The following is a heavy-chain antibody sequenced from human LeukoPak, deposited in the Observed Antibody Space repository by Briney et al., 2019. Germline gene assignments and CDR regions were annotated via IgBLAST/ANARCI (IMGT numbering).Heavy chain of an antibody. Sequence: SETLSLTCAVYGGSFSGYYWSWIRQRPGNWLEWIGEINHSGSTNYNPSLKSRVTISVDTSKNQFSLKLSSVTAADTAVYYCARVKFDYWGQGTLVTVSS. CDR1: GGSFSGYY. V-gene: IGHV4-34*01. CDR3: ARVKFDY. J-gene: IGHJ4*02. CDR2: INHSGST.